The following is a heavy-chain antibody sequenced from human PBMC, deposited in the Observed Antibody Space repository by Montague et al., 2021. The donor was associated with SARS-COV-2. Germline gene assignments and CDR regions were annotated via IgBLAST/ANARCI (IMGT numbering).Heavy chain of an antibody. CDR2: IYYSGST. Sequence: SETLSLTCTVSGGSISSSSYYWGWIRQPPGKGLEWIGSIYYSGSTYYNPSPKSRVTISVDTSKNQFSLKLSSVTAADTAVYYCARAPVAHITIFGVVTSFDYWGQGTLVTVSS. V-gene: IGHV4-39*07. D-gene: IGHD3-3*01. CDR1: GGSISSSSYY. CDR3: ARAPVAHITIFGVVTSFDY. J-gene: IGHJ4*02.